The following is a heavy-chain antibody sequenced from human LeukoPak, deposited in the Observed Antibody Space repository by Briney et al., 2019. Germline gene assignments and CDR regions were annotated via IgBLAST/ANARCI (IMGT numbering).Heavy chain of an antibody. D-gene: IGHD2-2*01. CDR3: ARGFCSSTSCYAFDI. CDR2: ISSSSSYI. J-gene: IGHJ3*02. Sequence: PGGSLRLSCAASGFTFSTYAVNWVRQAPGKGLEWVSSISSSSSYIYYADSVKGRFTISRDNAKNSLYLQMNSLRAEDTAVYYCARGFCSSTSCYAFDIWGQGTMVTVSS. V-gene: IGHV3-21*01. CDR1: GFTFSTYA.